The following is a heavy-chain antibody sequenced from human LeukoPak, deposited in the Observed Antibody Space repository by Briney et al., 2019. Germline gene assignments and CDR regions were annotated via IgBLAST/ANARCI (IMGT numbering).Heavy chain of an antibody. CDR2: LCYSGST. CDR1: GGSISSGDYF. D-gene: IGHD3-22*01. CDR3: ASRHYYDSSGYEVFDP. Sequence: PSQTLSLTCSVSGGSISSGDYFWSWIRQPPGRGLEGIGYLCYSGSTYYNPSLKSRVTISVDTSKNQFSLKLSSVTAADTAVYYCASRHYYDSSGYEVFDPWGQGTLVTVSS. V-gene: IGHV4-30-4*01. J-gene: IGHJ5*02.